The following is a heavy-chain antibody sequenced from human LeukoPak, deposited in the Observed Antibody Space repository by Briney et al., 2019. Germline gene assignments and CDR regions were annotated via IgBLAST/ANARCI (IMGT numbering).Heavy chain of an antibody. CDR3: AREVYYYDSSGYHPYFDY. J-gene: IGHJ4*02. Sequence: ASVKVSCKASGYTSTGYYMHWVRQAPGQGLEWMGWINLNSGGTNYAQKFQGRVTMTRDTSISTAYMELSRLRSDDTAVYYCAREVYYYDSSGYHPYFDYWGQGTLVTVSS. D-gene: IGHD3-22*01. V-gene: IGHV1-2*02. CDR1: GYTSTGYY. CDR2: INLNSGGT.